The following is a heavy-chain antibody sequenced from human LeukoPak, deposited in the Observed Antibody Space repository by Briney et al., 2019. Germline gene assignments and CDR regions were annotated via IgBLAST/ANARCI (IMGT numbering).Heavy chain of an antibody. D-gene: IGHD2-15*01. Sequence: SETLSLTCTVSSGSISSSLHYWGWIRQPPGKGLEWIGSIYYSGSTYYNPSLKSRVTISVDKSKNQFSLKLSSVTAADTAVYYCARVVAGYAFDIWGQGTMVTVSS. CDR3: ARVVAGYAFDI. CDR2: IYYSGST. CDR1: SGSISSSLHY. J-gene: IGHJ3*02. V-gene: IGHV4-39*07.